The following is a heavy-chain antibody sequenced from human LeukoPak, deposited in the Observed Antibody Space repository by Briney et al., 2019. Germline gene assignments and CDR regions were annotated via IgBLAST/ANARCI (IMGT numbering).Heavy chain of an antibody. CDR2: IGDSGSGG. V-gene: IGHV3-23*01. D-gene: IGHD4-23*01. CDR3: SRIKYGGNSGYHFDY. Sequence: GGSLRLSCSASGFNFNYFAMSWIRQAPVKRLEWVSTIGDSGSGGSYADSVRGRFTISRDNSKNMVYLQMHSLRVDDSAVYYCSRIKYGGNSGYHFDYWGQGTLVTVSS. CDR1: GFNFNYFA. J-gene: IGHJ4*02.